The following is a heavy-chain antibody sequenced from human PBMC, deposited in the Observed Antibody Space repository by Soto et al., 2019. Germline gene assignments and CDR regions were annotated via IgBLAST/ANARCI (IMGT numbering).Heavy chain of an antibody. V-gene: IGHV4-59*01. Sequence: SETLSLTCTVSGGSISSYYWSWIRQPPGKGLEWIGYIYYSGSTNYNPSLKSRVTISVDTSKNQFSLKLSSVTAADTAVYYCARWGHSREELSSGYWGQGTLVTVSS. D-gene: IGHD3-16*02. CDR3: ARWGHSREELSSGY. CDR2: IYYSGST. J-gene: IGHJ4*02. CDR1: GGSISSYY.